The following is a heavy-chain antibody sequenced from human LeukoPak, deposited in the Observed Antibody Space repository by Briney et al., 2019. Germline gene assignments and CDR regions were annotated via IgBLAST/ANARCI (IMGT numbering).Heavy chain of an antibody. CDR2: IIPIFGTA. Sequence: ASVKVSCKASGYTFTSYGISWVRQAPGQGLEWMGGIIPIFGTANYAQKFQGRVTITTDESTSTAYMELSSLRSEDTAVYYCARQTTQGYYYYMDVWGKGTTVTVSS. J-gene: IGHJ6*03. D-gene: IGHD1-7*01. CDR3: ARQTTQGYYYYMDV. V-gene: IGHV1-69*05. CDR1: GYTFTSYG.